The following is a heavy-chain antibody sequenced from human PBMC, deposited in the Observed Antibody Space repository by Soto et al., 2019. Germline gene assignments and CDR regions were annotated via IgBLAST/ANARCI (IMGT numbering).Heavy chain of an antibody. J-gene: IGHJ5*02. D-gene: IGHD3-10*01. V-gene: IGHV4-30-4*01. Sequence: PSETLSPTCTVSGGSISSGDYYWSWIRQPPGKSMEWIGYIYYSGITYYKPSLKSRVTISLDTSKNQISLKLCSVSVADTAVYYFARDSTMVRGVIDNWFDPWGQGTLVTVSS. CDR3: ARDSTMVRGVIDNWFDP. CDR1: GGSISSGDYY. CDR2: IYYSGIT.